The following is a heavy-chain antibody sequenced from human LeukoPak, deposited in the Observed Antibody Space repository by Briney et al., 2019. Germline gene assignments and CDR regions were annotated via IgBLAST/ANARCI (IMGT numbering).Heavy chain of an antibody. D-gene: IGHD6-13*01. CDR2: MYYSGST. CDR3: ARWEGSSWQNYYYYYMDV. J-gene: IGHJ6*03. CDR1: GGSISSCY. V-gene: IGHV4-59*01. Sequence: PSETLSLTCTVSGGSISSCYWSWLRQPPGKGLEWLGYMYYSGSTNYNRSLKSRVTISVDTSKNQFSLKLSSVPAADTAVYYCARWEGSSWQNYYYYYMDVWGKGTTVTVSS.